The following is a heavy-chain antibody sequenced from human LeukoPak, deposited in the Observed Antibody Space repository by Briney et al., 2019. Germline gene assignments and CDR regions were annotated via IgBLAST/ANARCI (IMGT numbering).Heavy chain of an antibody. CDR2: ISGDGVST. J-gene: IGHJ4*02. CDR3: ARESGKFDY. Sequence: PGGSLRLSCVASGLPIGDFAMHWVRQAPGQGLEWVSLISGDGVSTFFTDSVKGRFSISRDNSKNSLFLEMSSLGTEDTAMYYCARESGKFDYWGQGTLVAVSS. V-gene: IGHV3-43*02. CDR1: GLPIGDFA.